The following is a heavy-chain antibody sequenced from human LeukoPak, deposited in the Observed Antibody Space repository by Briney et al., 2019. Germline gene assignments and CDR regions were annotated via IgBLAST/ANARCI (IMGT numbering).Heavy chain of an antibody. CDR3: ARDFGLDY. Sequence: GGSLRLSCAASGFTFSGYWMSWVRQAPGKGLEWVANIKQDGSEKYYVDSVKGRFTISRDNAKNSLYLQMNSLRAEDTAVYYCARDFGLDYWGQGTLVTVSS. D-gene: IGHD3-10*01. J-gene: IGHJ4*02. CDR1: GFTFSGYW. V-gene: IGHV3-7*03. CDR2: IKQDGSEK.